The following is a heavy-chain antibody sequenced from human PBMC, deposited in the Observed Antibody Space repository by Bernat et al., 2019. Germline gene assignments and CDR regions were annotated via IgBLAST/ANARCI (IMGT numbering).Heavy chain of an antibody. CDR2: ISGSGGST. CDR1: GFTFSSYA. D-gene: IGHD4-17*01. V-gene: IGHV3-23*01. CDR3: AKLPTVKMRQKVNWYFDL. Sequence: EVQLLESGGGLVQPGGSLRLSCAASGFTFSSYAMSWVRQAPGKGPEWVSAISGSGGSTYNADSVKGRFTISRDNSQNTLYLQMNSLRAEDTAVYYCAKLPTVKMRQKVNWYFDLWGRGTLVTVSS. J-gene: IGHJ2*01.